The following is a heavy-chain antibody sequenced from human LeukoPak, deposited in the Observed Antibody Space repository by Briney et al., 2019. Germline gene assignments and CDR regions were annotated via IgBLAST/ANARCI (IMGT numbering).Heavy chain of an antibody. CDR1: GFTFKKYW. J-gene: IGHJ4*02. V-gene: IGHV3-7*01. CDR3: ARSRMGTGNFYDSSGYSDY. D-gene: IGHD3-22*01. Sequence: GESLRLSCAASGFTFKKYWMNWVRQVPGKGLECLGNIKEDGSETYYADSVKGRFTISRDNSKNTLYLQMNSLRAEDTAVYYCARSRMGTGNFYDSSGYSDYWGQGTLVTVSS. CDR2: IKEDGSET.